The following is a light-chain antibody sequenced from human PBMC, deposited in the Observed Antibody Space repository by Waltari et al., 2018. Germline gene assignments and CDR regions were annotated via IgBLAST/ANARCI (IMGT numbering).Light chain of an antibody. CDR1: QSVFSSSSNKNQ. V-gene: IGKV4-1*01. Sequence: DIVMTQSPDSLAVSLGERVTIHCKSSQSVFSSSSNKNQLAWYQQKPGQPPKLLIYWASTRESGVPVRFSGSGSGTDFTLTISSLEAEDAALYFCHQYFDTPQTFGQGTRLEIK. CDR3: HQYFDTPQT. CDR2: WAS. J-gene: IGKJ2*01.